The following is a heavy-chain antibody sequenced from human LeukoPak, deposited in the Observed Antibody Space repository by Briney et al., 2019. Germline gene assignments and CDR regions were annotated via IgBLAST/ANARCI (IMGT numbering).Heavy chain of an antibody. CDR2: IDHTGGT. Sequence: PSETLSLTCDVYGGSFSGYSWSWLRQPPGKGLEWIGEIDHTGGTNYNPSLKSRVTISKDTSKNQFSLNLRSVTAADTAVYYCARTAVITFGGVFVVPYYLGHWGQGTLATVSS. J-gene: IGHJ4*02. CDR3: ARTAVITFGGVFVVPYYLGH. V-gene: IGHV4-34*01. D-gene: IGHD3-16*02. CDR1: GGSFSGYS.